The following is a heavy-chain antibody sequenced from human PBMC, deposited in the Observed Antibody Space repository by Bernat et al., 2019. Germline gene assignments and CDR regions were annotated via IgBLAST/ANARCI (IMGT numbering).Heavy chain of an antibody. V-gene: IGHV3-73*02. D-gene: IGHD2-15*01. CDR1: GFTFSGST. J-gene: IGHJ2*01. Sequence: EVQLVESGGGLVQPGGSLKLSCAASGFTFSGSTMHWVRQASGKGLEWVGRIRTKVNSYATAYAASVKGRFTISRDDSKNTAYLQMNSLKTEDTAVYYCTRVGYCSGGSCYSGYFDLWGRGTLVTVSS. CDR2: IRTKVNSYAT. CDR3: TRVGYCSGGSCYSGYFDL.